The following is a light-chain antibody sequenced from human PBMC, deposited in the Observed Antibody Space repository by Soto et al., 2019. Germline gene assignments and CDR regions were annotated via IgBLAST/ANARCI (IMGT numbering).Light chain of an antibody. J-gene: IGKJ3*01. CDR2: GAS. CDR3: QQYGSSPFT. V-gene: IGKV3-20*01. Sequence: EIVLTQSPGTLSLSPGERATLSCRASQSVSSSYLAWYQQKPGQAPRLLIYGASSRATGIPDRFSGSGSGTDFTLTISSLEPEDFAVYYSQQYGSSPFTFGPGTKVDIK. CDR1: QSVSSSY.